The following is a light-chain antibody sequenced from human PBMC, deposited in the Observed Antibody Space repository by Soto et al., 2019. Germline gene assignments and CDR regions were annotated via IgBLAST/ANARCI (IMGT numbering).Light chain of an antibody. CDR2: AAS. CDR3: QQSYSTPPDT. CDR1: QSISSY. V-gene: IGKV1-39*01. J-gene: IGKJ1*01. Sequence: DIQMTQSPSSLSASVGDRVTITCRASQSISSYLNWYQQKPGKAPKLLIYAASSLQSVVPSRFSGSGSGTDFTLTISSLQPEDFATYYCQQSYSTPPDTFGQGTKVDTK.